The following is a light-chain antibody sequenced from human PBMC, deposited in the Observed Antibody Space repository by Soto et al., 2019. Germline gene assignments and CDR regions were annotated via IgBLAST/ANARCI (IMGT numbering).Light chain of an antibody. Sequence: DIVMTQSPAILSVSLGERATLSCLASQSISDNLAWYQQRSGQAPRLLIYGASTRATGVPARFSGSGSGTEFTLTISGLQSDDFAINYCQQYKSWPPLTFGGGTKVE. CDR2: GAS. CDR3: QQYKSWPPLT. V-gene: IGKV3-15*01. CDR1: QSISDN. J-gene: IGKJ4*01.